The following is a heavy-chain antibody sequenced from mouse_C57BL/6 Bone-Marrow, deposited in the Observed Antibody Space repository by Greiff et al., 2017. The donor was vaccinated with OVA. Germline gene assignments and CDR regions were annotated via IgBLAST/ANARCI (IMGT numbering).Heavy chain of an antibody. J-gene: IGHJ4*01. CDR3: TRGYSNYYAMDY. CDR2: IDPETGGT. Sequence: VQLQQSGAELVRPGASVTLSCKASGYTFTDYEMHWVKQTPVHGLEWIGAIDPETGGTAYNQKFKGKAILTADKSSSTAYMELHSLTSADSAVYYCTRGYSNYYAMDYWGQGTSVTVSS. D-gene: IGHD2-5*01. V-gene: IGHV1-15*01. CDR1: GYTFTDYE.